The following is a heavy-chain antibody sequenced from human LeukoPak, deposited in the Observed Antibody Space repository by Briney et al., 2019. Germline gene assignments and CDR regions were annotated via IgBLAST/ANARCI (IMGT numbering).Heavy chain of an antibody. J-gene: IGHJ4*02. V-gene: IGHV6-1*01. CDR3: ARKTATSSLDY. D-gene: IGHD6-6*01. Sequence: SQTLSLTCAISGDSVSSNSVSWHWIRQSPSRGLEWLGRTYYRSKWFSDYTVSVKSRISINPDTAKNQFSLQLNSVTPGDTAVYYCARKTATSSLDYWGQGTLVTVSS. CDR2: TYYRSKWFS. CDR1: GDSVSSNSVS.